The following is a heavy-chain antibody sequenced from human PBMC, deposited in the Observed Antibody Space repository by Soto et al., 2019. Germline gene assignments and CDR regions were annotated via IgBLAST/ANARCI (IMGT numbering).Heavy chain of an antibody. V-gene: IGHV3-30*18. J-gene: IGHJ4*02. Sequence: QVQLVESGGGVVQPGRSLRLSCAASGFTFSSYGMHWVRQAPGKGLEWVAVISYDGSNKYYADSVKGRFTISRDNSKNTPYLQMNSLRAEDTAVYYCANIPLGGSGWHGAVAYWGQGTLVTVSS. CDR3: ANIPLGGSGWHGAVAY. CDR2: ISYDGSNK. CDR1: GFTFSSYG. D-gene: IGHD6-19*01.